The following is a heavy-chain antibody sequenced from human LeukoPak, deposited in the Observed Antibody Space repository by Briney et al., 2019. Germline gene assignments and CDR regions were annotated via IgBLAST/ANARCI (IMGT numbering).Heavy chain of an antibody. CDR3: ARVSVRYFDN. Sequence: GGSLRLSCAASGFIFDDYAMHWVRQAPGKGLEWVSGISWNSGSLGYADSVKGRFTISRDNAKNSLYLQMNSLRAEDTAVYYCARVSVRYFDNWGQGTLVTVSS. D-gene: IGHD2-8*01. V-gene: IGHV3-9*01. CDR1: GFIFDDYA. CDR2: ISWNSGSL. J-gene: IGHJ4*02.